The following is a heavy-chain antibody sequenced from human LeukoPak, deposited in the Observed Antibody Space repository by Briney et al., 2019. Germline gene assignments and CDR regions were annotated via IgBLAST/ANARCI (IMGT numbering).Heavy chain of an antibody. J-gene: IGHJ4*02. Sequence: SVKVSCKASGGTLSSYAISWVRQAPGQGLEWMGGIIPIFGTANYAQKFQGRVTITTDESTSTAYMELSSLRSEDTAVYYCARGATYYYGSGSYYNLHIWGQGTLVTVSS. CDR1: GGTLSSYA. V-gene: IGHV1-69*05. D-gene: IGHD3-10*01. CDR3: ARGATYYYGSGSYYNLHI. CDR2: IIPIFGTA.